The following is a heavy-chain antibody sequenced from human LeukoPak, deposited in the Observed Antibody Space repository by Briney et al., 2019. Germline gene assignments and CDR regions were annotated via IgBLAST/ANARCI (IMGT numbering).Heavy chain of an antibody. V-gene: IGHV4-34*01. CDR1: GGTFSGYY. D-gene: IGHD4-17*01. Sequence: KPSETLSLTCAVYGGTFSGYYWSWIRQPPGKRLEWVGESNDSGGTNYNPSLKSRVTISADKSKNQVSLKLTSVTAADTAVYYCARPGLGKGDYGAFDIWGQGTMVSVSS. CDR3: ARPGLGKGDYGAFDI. CDR2: SNDSGGT. J-gene: IGHJ3*02.